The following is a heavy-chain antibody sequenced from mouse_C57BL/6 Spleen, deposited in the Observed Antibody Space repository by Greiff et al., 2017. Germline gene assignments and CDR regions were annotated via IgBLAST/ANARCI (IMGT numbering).Heavy chain of an antibody. Sequence: VQLQQSGAELVKPGASVKISCKASGYAFSSYWMNWVKQRPGKGLEWIGQIYPGDGDTNYNGKFKGKATLTADKSSSTAYMQLSSLTSEDSAVYFCARRGGYDGTFYFDVWGTGTTVTVSS. CDR3: ARRGGYDGTFYFDV. J-gene: IGHJ1*03. D-gene: IGHD2-2*01. V-gene: IGHV1-80*01. CDR1: GYAFSSYW. CDR2: IYPGDGDT.